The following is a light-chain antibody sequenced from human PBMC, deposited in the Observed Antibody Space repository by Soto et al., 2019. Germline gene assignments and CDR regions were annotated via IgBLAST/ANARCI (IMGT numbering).Light chain of an antibody. CDR2: DAS. J-gene: IGKJ4*01. CDR3: QQYDDLLLS. V-gene: IGKV1-33*01. CDR1: QDIKNY. Sequence: DIQMTQSPSSLSASVGDRVTITCQASQDIKNYLNWYQQRPGKAPKLLIYDASNLETGVPSRFSGSGSGTYFSFTISSLQPEDAATYYCQQYDDLLLSFGGGTKVEIK.